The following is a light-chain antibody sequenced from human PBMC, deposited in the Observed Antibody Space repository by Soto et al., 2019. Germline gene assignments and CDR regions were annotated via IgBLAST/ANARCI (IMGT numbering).Light chain of an antibody. CDR2: EVS. CDR3: ISYTSSNTLV. J-gene: IGLJ2*01. CDR1: SSDIGRYRY. V-gene: IGLV2-14*01. Sequence: QSALTQPASVSGSPGQSSTISCTGTSSDIGRYRYVSWYQQHPGKAPKTIIYEVSNRPSGVSTRFFGSKSGTTASLTISGLQAEDEADYYCISYTSSNTLVFGGGTKLTVL.